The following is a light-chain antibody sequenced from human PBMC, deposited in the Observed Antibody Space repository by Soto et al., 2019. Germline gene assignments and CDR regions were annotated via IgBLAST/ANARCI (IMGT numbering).Light chain of an antibody. V-gene: IGKV3-20*01. J-gene: IGKJ1*01. CDR3: QQYVSLGP. Sequence: EIVLTLSAGTVSLYPEERATLSCRASQSVSNNYLAWYQQKPGQAPRLLIYGASNRATGIPDRFSGSGSGTDFTLTISRLEPEDFAVYYCQQYVSLGPSGQVGKADIK. CDR1: QSVSNNY. CDR2: GAS.